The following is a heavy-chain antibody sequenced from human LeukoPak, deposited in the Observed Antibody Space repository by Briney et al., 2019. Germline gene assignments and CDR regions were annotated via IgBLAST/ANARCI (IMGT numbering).Heavy chain of an antibody. V-gene: IGHV3-23*01. J-gene: IGHJ5*02. D-gene: IGHD1-26*01. CDR3: AKGSIYRGSYAEYNWFDP. CDR1: GFTFSSYA. CDR2: ISGSGGST. Sequence: GGSLRLSCAASGFTFSSYAMSWVRQAPGKGLEWVSAISGSGGSTYYADSVKGRFTISRDNSKNTLYLQMNSLRAEDTAVYYCAKGSIYRGSYAEYNWFDPWGQGTLVTVSS.